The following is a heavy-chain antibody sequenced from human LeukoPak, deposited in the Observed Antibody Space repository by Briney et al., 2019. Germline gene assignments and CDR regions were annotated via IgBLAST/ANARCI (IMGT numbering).Heavy chain of an antibody. V-gene: IGHV1-2*02. CDR2: INPNSGGT. D-gene: IGHD3-10*01. CDR3: ARAPIWFGESSNWFDP. CDR1: GYTFTGYY. J-gene: IGHJ5*02. Sequence: ASVKVSCKASGYTFTGYYMHWVRQAPGQGLGWMGWINPNSGGTNYAQKFQGRVTMTRDTSISTAYMELSRLRSDDTAVYYCARAPIWFGESSNWFDPWGQGTLVTVSS.